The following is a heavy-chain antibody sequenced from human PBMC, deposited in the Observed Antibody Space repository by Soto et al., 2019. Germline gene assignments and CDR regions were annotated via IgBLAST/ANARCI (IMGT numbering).Heavy chain of an antibody. CDR3: AAEVQHYDILTGALDY. Sequence: SVKVSCKASGFTFTSSAVQWVRQARGQRLEWIGWIVVGSGNTNYAQKFQERVTITRDMSTSTAYMELSSLRSEDTAVYYCAAEVQHYDILTGALDYWGQGTLVTVSS. J-gene: IGHJ4*02. CDR2: IVVGSGNT. V-gene: IGHV1-58*01. D-gene: IGHD3-9*01. CDR1: GFTFTSSA.